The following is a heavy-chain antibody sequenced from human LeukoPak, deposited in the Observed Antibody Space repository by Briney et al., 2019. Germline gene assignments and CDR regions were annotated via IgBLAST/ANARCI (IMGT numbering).Heavy chain of an antibody. Sequence: SETLSLTCTVSGDSISSPNYYWGWIRQPPGKGLEWIGSIFHSGSTFYNPSLKGRVTVSVDTSKNQFSLKLTSVTAADTAVYYCASPPSLGGYFDYWGQGTLVTVSS. V-gene: IGHV4-39*07. CDR2: IFHSGST. CDR1: GDSISSPNYY. D-gene: IGHD2-2*01. J-gene: IGHJ4*02. CDR3: ASPPSLGGYFDY.